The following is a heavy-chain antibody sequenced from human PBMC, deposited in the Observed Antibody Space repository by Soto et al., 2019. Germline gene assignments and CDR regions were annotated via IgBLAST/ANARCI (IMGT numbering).Heavy chain of an antibody. Sequence: QVQLQESGPGLVKRSGTLYLTCAVSGGSISSSNWWSWVRQPPGNGLAWIGEIYHSGSTNYNPSLKSRVTISVDKSKNQFSLKLSSVTAADTAVYYCARMRLLDYDSRDGMDVWGQGTTVTVSS. V-gene: IGHV4-4*02. CDR2: IYHSGST. D-gene: IGHD3-22*01. CDR3: ARMRLLDYDSRDGMDV. CDR1: GGSISSSNW. J-gene: IGHJ6*02.